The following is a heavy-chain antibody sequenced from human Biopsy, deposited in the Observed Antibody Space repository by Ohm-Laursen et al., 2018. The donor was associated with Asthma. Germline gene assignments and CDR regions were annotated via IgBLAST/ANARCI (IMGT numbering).Heavy chain of an antibody. D-gene: IGHD2-2*01. J-gene: IGHJ4*02. CDR1: GGTFNTYV. CDR3: ARKAGSCISRTCYSLDF. CDR2: INSVFGTT. Sequence: GASVKVSCKSLGGTFNTYVIGWARQAPGQGLEWIGGINSVFGTTTYPQKFQDRVTITADDSTSTVYMELSSLRFEDTAVYYCARKAGSCISRTCYSLDFWGQGTLVTVSS. V-gene: IGHV1-69*13.